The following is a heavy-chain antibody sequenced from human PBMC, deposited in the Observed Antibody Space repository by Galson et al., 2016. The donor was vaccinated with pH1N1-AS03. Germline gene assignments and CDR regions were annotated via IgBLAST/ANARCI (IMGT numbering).Heavy chain of an antibody. CDR1: GFTFSSYA. D-gene: IGHD3-3*01. J-gene: IGHJ4*02. Sequence: SLRLSCAAAGFTFSSYAMFWVRQAPGKGLEYVSAISGNGVSTYYANSVKGKFTISRDNSKNTLYLQMGSLRPEDMAVYYCARRRSYYDFWSGYSDYWGQGTLVTVSS. V-gene: IGHV3-64*01. CDR2: ISGNGVST. CDR3: ARRRSYYDFWSGYSDY.